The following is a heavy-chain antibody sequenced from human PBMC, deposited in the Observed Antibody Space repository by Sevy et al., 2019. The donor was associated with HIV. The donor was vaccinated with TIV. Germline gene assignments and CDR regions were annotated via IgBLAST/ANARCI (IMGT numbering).Heavy chain of an antibody. Sequence: GGSLRLSCAASGFTFNIYGMHWVRQAPGKGLEWVAVIWKDGHNKFYADSVRGRFTFSRDSSRSTQSLQMDSLRVEDTAVYYFVREKGPFTAFDIWGQGTMVTVSS. CDR2: IWKDGHNK. V-gene: IGHV3-33*04. D-gene: IGHD3-16*01. J-gene: IGHJ3*02. CDR1: GFTFNIYG. CDR3: VREKGPFTAFDI.